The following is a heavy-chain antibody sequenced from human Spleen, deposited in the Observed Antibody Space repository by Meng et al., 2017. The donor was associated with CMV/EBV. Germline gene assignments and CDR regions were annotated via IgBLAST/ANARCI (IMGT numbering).Heavy chain of an antibody. J-gene: IGHJ6*02. Sequence: ASGKVSCKASGYTFTSNDINWVRQATGQGLEGMGWMNPNSGNTGYAQKFQGRVTRTRNTSISTAYMELSSLRSEDTAVYYCARFGYCTNGVCYRDYYYYGMDVWGQGTTVTVSS. V-gene: IGHV1-8*01. CDR3: ARFGYCTNGVCYRDYYYYGMDV. D-gene: IGHD2-8*01. CDR1: GYTFTSND. CDR2: MNPNSGNT.